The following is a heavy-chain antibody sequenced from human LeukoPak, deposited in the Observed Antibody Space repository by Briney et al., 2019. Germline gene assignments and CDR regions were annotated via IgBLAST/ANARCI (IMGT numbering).Heavy chain of an antibody. CDR1: GFVLSDYG. J-gene: IGHJ6*02. D-gene: IGHD3/OR15-3a*01. CDR3: VRAKRETSRRPWTSGMDV. CDR2: IGSAGDK. Sequence: GGSLRLSCAASGFVLSDYGIHWVRQGIGKGLDWVSGIGSAGDKYYAGSERGRFTISRENAENFVYLQMNGLRAEDTAIYYCVRAKRETSRRPWTSGMDVWGQGTTVTVSS. V-gene: IGHV3-13*01.